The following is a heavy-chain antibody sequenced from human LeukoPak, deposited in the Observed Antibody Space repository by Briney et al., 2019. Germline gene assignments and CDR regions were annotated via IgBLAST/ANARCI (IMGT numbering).Heavy chain of an antibody. CDR2: VSYGGTT. CDR1: GGSISSYY. V-gene: IGHV4-59*01. CDR3: ARGLRYYYYMDV. Sequence: SETLSLTCTVSGGSISSYYWSWIRQPPGKGLEWIGYVSYGGTTNYNPSLKSRVTISVDTSRNHFSLEVTSVTAADTAVYYCARGLRYYYYMDVWGKGTTVTVSS. J-gene: IGHJ6*03. D-gene: IGHD3-10*01.